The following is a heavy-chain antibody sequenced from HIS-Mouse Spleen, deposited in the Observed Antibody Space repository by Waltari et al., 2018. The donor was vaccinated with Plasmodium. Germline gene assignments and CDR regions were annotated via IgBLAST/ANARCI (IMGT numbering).Heavy chain of an antibody. CDR3: AKDILPSIAARLPDY. J-gene: IGHJ4*02. Sequence: EVQLVESGGGLVQPGRSLRLSCAASGFPFVDYAMRGVRQAPGKGREGVSGISWNRGSIGYADSVKGRFTISRDNAKNSLYLQMNSLRAEDTALYYCAKDILPSIAARLPDYWGQGTLVTVSS. CDR1: GFPFVDYA. V-gene: IGHV3-9*01. D-gene: IGHD6-6*01. CDR2: ISWNRGSI.